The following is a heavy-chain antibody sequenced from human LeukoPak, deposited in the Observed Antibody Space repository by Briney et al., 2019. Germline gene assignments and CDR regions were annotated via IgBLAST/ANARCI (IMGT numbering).Heavy chain of an antibody. V-gene: IGHV3-53*01. CDR3: ARKTDSSGSGDY. D-gene: IGHD3-22*01. J-gene: IGHJ4*02. CDR1: GFAVSSNY. CDR2: IYSGGST. Sequence: GGSLRLSCAASGFAVSSNYMTWVRQAPGKGLECVSIIYSGGSTYYADSVKGRFTISRDNSKNTLYLQMNSLRAEDTAVYYCARKTDSSGSGDYWGQGTLVTVSS.